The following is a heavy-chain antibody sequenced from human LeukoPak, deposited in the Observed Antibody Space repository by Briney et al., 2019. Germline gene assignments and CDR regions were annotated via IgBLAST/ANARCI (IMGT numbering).Heavy chain of an antibody. CDR3: ASQVDIMTTFYFDY. CDR2: FDPEVDKI. CDR1: GKRLSELS. Sequence: ASVKVSCKVSGKRLSELSMAWVRQAPGKGLEWMGGFDPEVDKIRFAQKFQGRVTITADKSTNTAYMELSSLRSEDTAVYYCASQVDIMTTFYFDYWGQGTLVTVSS. D-gene: IGHD5-12*01. V-gene: IGHV1-24*01. J-gene: IGHJ4*02.